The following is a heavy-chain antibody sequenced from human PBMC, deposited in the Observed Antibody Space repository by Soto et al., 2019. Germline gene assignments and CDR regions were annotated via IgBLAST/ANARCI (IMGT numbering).Heavy chain of an antibody. CDR2: INPNSGGT. CDR1: GYTFTGYY. V-gene: IGHV1-2*02. CDR3: AREDSSSRLSDWFDP. J-gene: IGHJ5*02. Sequence: ASVKVSCKASGYTFTGYYMHWVRQAPGQGLEWMGWINPNSGGTNYAQKFQGGVTMTRDTSISTAYMELSRLRSDDTAVYYCAREDSSSRLSDWFDPWGQGTLVTVSS. D-gene: IGHD6-13*01.